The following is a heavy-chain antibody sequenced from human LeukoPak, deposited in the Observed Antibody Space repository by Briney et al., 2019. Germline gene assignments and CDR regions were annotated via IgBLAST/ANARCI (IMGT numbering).Heavy chain of an antibody. D-gene: IGHD3-3*01. J-gene: IGHJ4*02. V-gene: IGHV3-23*01. Sequence: GGSLELSGQASGFTFRTYAMSWVGRVPGKGLEWASTIGDSGGSTYYADSVKGRFTISRDGSENTLYLQMNSLRADDTAVYYCARGGVKGRPSGGYHDCWGQGTLVTVSS. CDR2: IGDSGGST. CDR1: GFTFRTYA. CDR3: ARGGVKGRPSGGYHDC.